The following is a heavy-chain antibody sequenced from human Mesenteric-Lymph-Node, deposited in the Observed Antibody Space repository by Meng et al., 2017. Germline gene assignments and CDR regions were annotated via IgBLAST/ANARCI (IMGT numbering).Heavy chain of an antibody. Sequence: GGSLRLSCAASGFTFSSYAMSWVRQAPGKGLEWVSSISGTGGSAYYADSMKGRFTISRDNFKDTLYLQMSSLRVEDTAVYYCAKVPGSVYWYFDLWGRGARVTVSS. V-gene: IGHV3-23*01. CDR2: ISGTGGSA. D-gene: IGHD5/OR15-5a*01. CDR3: AKVPGSVYWYFDL. J-gene: IGHJ2*01. CDR1: GFTFSSYA.